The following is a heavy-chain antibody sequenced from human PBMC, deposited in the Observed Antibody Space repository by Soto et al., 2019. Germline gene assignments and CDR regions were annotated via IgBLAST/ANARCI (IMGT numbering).Heavy chain of an antibody. CDR2: ISAYNGNT. CDR1: GYTFTSYG. Sequence: QVQLVQSGAEVKKPGASVKVSCKASGYTFTSYGISWVRQAPGQGLEWMGWISAYNGNTNYAQKLQGRVTMTTDTPTSKAYMELRSLRSGATAVYYCARVGAYYGYVWGSYRPTEFDYWGQGTLVTVSS. J-gene: IGHJ4*02. CDR3: ARVGAYYGYVWGSYRPTEFDY. D-gene: IGHD3-16*02. V-gene: IGHV1-18*01.